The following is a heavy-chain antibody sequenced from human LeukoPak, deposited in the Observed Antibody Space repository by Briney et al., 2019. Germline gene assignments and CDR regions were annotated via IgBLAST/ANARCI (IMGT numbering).Heavy chain of an antibody. D-gene: IGHD1-26*01. CDR2: IYTSGST. CDR3: ARERGSYPWYFDY. J-gene: IGHJ4*02. CDR1: GGSISSSSYY. Sequence: KPSETLSLTCTVSGGSISSSSYYWSWIRQPAGKGLEWIGRIYTSGSTNYNPSLKSRVTISVDTSKNQFSLKLSSVTAADTAVYYCARERGSYPWYFDYWGQGTLVTVSS. V-gene: IGHV4-61*02.